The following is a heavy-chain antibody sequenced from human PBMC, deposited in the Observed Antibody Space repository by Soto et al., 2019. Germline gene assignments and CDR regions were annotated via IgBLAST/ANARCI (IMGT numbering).Heavy chain of an antibody. Sequence: QVQLQQWGAGLLKPSETLSLTCAVYGGSFSGYYWSWIRQPPAKGLEWIGEINHSGSTNYNPSLKGRVTISVDTSKSQFGMKPSSVTAADTAVYYCARGPKLSADGVYYYCGMDVWGQGTTVTVS. J-gene: IGHJ6*02. V-gene: IGHV4-34*01. D-gene: IGHD3-10*01. CDR1: GGSFSGYY. CDR2: INHSGST. CDR3: ARGPKLSADGVYYYCGMDV.